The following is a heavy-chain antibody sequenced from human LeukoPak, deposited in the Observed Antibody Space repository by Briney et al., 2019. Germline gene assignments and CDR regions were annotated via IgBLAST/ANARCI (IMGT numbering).Heavy chain of an antibody. J-gene: IGHJ4*02. CDR3: ARGIADYHTDY. D-gene: IGHD4-11*01. CDR2: IYYSGST. Sequence: SETLSLTCTVSGVSISSYYWSWIRQPPGKGLEWIGYIYYSGSTNYNPSLKSRVTMSVDTSTNQFSLKLTSVTAADTAVYYCARGIADYHTDYWGQGTLVTVSS. V-gene: IGHV4-59*01. CDR1: GVSISSYY.